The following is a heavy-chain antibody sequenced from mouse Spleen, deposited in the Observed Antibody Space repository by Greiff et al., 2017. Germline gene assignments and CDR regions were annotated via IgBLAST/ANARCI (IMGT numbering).Heavy chain of an antibody. J-gene: IGHJ2*01. CDR3: ARSITTVVPYYFDY. V-gene: IGHV1-77*01. CDR1: GYTFTDYV. D-gene: IGHD1-1*01. Sequence: QVQLQQSGPELVKPGASVKMSCKASGYTFTDYVISWVKQRTGQGLEWIGEIYPGSGSTYYNEKFKGKATLTADKSSNTAYMQLSSLTSEDSAVYFCARSITTVVPYYFDYWGQGTTLTVSS. CDR2: IYPGSGST.